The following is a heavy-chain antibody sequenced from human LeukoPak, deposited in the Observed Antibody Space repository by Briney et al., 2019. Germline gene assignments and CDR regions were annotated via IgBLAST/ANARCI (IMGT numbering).Heavy chain of an antibody. V-gene: IGHV3-20*04. J-gene: IGHJ6*03. CDR2: INWNGGST. D-gene: IGHD3-22*01. Sequence: PGGSLRLSCAASGFTFDDYGMSWVRQAPGKGLEWVSGINWNGGSTGYADSVKGRFTISRDNAKNSLYLQMNSLRAEDTALYYCARDGRVGSGYYGGYYYYMDVWGKGTTVTVSS. CDR3: ARDGRVGSGYYGGYYYYMDV. CDR1: GFTFDDYG.